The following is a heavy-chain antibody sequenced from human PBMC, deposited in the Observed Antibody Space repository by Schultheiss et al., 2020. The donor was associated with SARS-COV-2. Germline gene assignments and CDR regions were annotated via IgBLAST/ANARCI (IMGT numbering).Heavy chain of an antibody. J-gene: IGHJ4*02. D-gene: IGHD6-13*01. Sequence: GGSLRLSCAASGFSFSTYDMSWARQAPGKGLEWVSRINSDGSRTYYADSVKGRFTISRDNAKNTLYLQMNSLRAEDTAVYYCASAATATPGTDWGQGTLVTVSS. CDR1: GFSFSTYD. V-gene: IGHV3-74*01. CDR3: ASAATATPGTD. CDR2: INSDGSRT.